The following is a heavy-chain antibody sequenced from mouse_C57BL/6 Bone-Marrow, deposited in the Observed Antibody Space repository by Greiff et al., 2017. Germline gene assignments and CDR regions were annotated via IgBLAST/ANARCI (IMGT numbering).Heavy chain of an antibody. CDR1: GFTFSDYG. V-gene: IGHV5-17*01. J-gene: IGHJ2*01. D-gene: IGHD2-2*01. CDR3: AKYGYDGYYFDY. CDR2: ISSGSSTI. Sequence: EVQLQESGGGLVKPGGSLKLSCAASGFTFSDYGMHWVRQAPEKGLEWVAYISSGSSTIYYADTVKGRFTISRDNAKNTLFLQMTSLRSEDTAMYYCAKYGYDGYYFDYWGQGTTLTVSS.